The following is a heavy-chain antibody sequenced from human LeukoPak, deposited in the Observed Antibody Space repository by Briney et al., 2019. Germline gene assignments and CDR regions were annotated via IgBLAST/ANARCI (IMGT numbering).Heavy chain of an antibody. CDR3: VRDDGAYYQHSMDV. Sequence: GGSLRLSCVVSGFNFNNHEMNWVRQAPGKGLEWVSYISSSGSSRYYADSVKGRFTISRDNAKNSVYLQMNSLRVEDTAVYYCVRDDGAYYQHSMDVWGKGTTVTVSS. J-gene: IGHJ6*03. D-gene: IGHD3-16*01. V-gene: IGHV3-48*03. CDR1: GFNFNNHE. CDR2: ISSSGSSR.